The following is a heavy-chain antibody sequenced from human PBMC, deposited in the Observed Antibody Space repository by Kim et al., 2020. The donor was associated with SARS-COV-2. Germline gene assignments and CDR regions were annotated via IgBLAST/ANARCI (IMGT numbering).Heavy chain of an antibody. J-gene: IGHJ4*02. CDR1: GFTFSSYG. V-gene: IGHV3-30*18. D-gene: IGHD4-17*01. Sequence: GGSLRLSCAASGFTFSSYGMHWVRQAPGKGLEWVAVISYDGSNKYYADSVKGRFTISRDNSKNTLYLQMNSLRAEDTAVYYCAKDPVGDYESGGRGGPEHPLGYWGQGTLVTVSS. CDR2: ISYDGSNK. CDR3: AKDPVGDYESGGRGGPEHPLGY.